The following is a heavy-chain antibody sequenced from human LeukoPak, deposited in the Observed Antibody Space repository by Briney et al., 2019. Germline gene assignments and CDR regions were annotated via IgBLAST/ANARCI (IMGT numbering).Heavy chain of an antibody. CDR1: GFTFSDSY. CDR2: IRTKTRNYAA. Sequence: GSLRLSCAASGFTFSDSYMHWVRQASGKGLEWVGLIRTKTRNYAATYAESVKGRFTISRDDSKNTAYLQMNSLKMEDTAVYYCTRQNCTGGSCSYVDCWGQGTLVTVSS. D-gene: IGHD2-8*02. V-gene: IGHV3-73*01. J-gene: IGHJ4*02. CDR3: TRQNCTGGSCSYVDC.